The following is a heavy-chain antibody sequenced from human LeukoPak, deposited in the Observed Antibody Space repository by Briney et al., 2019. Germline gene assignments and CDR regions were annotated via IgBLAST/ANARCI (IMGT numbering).Heavy chain of an antibody. CDR2: ISSSSSTI. V-gene: IGHV3-48*01. J-gene: IGHJ4*02. D-gene: IGHD3-3*01. Sequence: GGSLRLSCAASGFTSSSYSMNWVRQAPGKGLEWVSYISSSSSTIYYADSVKGRFTISRDNAKNSLYLQMNSLRAEDTAVYYCARRYDFWSGYYTDYFDYWGQGTLVTVSS. CDR1: GFTSSSYS. CDR3: ARRYDFWSGYYTDYFDY.